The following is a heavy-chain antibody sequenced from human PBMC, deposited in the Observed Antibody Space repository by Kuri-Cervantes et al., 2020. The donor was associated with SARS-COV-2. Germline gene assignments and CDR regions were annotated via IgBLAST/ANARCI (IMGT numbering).Heavy chain of an antibody. J-gene: IGHJ6*03. D-gene: IGHD2-8*01. CDR1: GGSINSYY. CDR2: ISSSGST. V-gene: IGHV4-59*01. Sequence: GSLRLSCTVSGGSINSYYWSWIRQPPGKGLEWIGYISSSGSTNYNPSLKSRVTVSVDTSKNQFFLKLSSVTAADTAVYYCARLGKNCTNGICNTYHYYYMDVWGKGTTVTVSS. CDR3: ARLGKNCTNGICNTYHYYYMDV.